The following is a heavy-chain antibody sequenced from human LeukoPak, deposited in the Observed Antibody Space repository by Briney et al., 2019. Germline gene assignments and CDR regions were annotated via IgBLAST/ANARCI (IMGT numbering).Heavy chain of an antibody. CDR1: GRSISNSGYY. J-gene: IGHJ4*02. CDR3: GRMKGSGGSYYNLDY. Sequence: SETLSLTCTVSGRSISNSGYYWGWIRQPPGKGLEWIRSICYSGSTYYNPSLKSRLTISEDTSKKQFSLKLSSVTAAATVVYFGGRMKGSGGSYYNLDYCLGGALLTVS. CDR2: ICYSGST. D-gene: IGHD1-26*01. V-gene: IGHV4-39*01.